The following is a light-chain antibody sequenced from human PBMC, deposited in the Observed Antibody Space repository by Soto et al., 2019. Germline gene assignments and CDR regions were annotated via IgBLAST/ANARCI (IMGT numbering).Light chain of an antibody. V-gene: IGKV1-5*01. J-gene: IGKJ4*01. Sequence: DIQMTQSPSTLSASVGDRVTITCRASQSISSWLSWYQQKPGKAPKLLIYDASSLESGVPSRFSGSGSGTEFTLTISSLQPDDFATYYNQQYNSYYQLAFGGGINV. CDR1: QSISSW. CDR2: DAS. CDR3: QQYNSYYQLA.